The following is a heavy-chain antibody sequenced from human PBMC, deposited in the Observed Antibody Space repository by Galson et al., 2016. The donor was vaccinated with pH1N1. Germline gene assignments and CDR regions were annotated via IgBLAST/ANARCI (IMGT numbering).Heavy chain of an antibody. V-gene: IGHV3-23*01. CDR1: GFTFSNYA. CDR2: ISGRGDSV. D-gene: IGHD6-13*01. CDR3: TKVEGIAAPEEAFDV. Sequence: SLRLSCAASGFTFSNYAMSWVRQAPGKGLEWVSAISGRGDSVYYAGSVKGRFTISRDNSKNTLYLQINSLRAEETAVYYCTKVEGIAAPEEAFDVCGQGKMVTVSS. J-gene: IGHJ3*01.